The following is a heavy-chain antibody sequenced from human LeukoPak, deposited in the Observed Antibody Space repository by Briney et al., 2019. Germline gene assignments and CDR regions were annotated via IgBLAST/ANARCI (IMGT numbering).Heavy chain of an antibody. Sequence: SSQTLSLTCTVSGGSISSSSYYWGWIRQPPGKGLEWIGSICYSGSTYYNPSLKSRVTISVDTSKNQFSLKLSSVTAADTAVYYCARRPLLLWFGPSAFDIWGQGTMVTVSS. J-gene: IGHJ3*02. V-gene: IGHV4-39*01. CDR1: GGSISSSSYY. CDR2: ICYSGST. D-gene: IGHD3-10*01. CDR3: ARRPLLLWFGPSAFDI.